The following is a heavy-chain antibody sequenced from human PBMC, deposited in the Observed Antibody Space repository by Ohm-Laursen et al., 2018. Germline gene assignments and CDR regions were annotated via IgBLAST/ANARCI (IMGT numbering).Heavy chain of an antibody. Sequence: ETLSLTCGVSGGSISSYSWSWIRQPAGKGLEWIGLIHTSGSTHYNPSLKSRVTMSVDTSKDQFSLNLNSVTAADTAVYYCAVSEVRYSFTYLADFWGQGTLVTVPS. J-gene: IGHJ4*02. CDR3: AVSEVRYSFTYLADF. CDR1: GGSISSYS. CDR2: IHTSGST. V-gene: IGHV4-4*07. D-gene: IGHD3-9*01.